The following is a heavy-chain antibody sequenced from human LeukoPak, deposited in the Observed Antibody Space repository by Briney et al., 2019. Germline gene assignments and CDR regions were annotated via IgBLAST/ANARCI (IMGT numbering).Heavy chain of an antibody. Sequence: PGGSLRLSCAASGFNFNSYMGWVRQAPVDGLEWVAIINRDETDIYYVDSVKGRFTISRDNAKSSLFLEMNSLRVEDTGVYYCARGDGRGRSDGATWGPGTLVTVSS. V-gene: IGHV3-7*01. J-gene: IGHJ1*01. CDR3: ARGDGRGRSDGAT. CDR2: INRDETDI. D-gene: IGHD6-19*01. CDR1: GFNFNSY.